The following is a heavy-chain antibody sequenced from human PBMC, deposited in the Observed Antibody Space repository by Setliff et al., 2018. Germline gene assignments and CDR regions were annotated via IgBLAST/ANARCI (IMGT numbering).Heavy chain of an antibody. CDR3: AGQGPIFGSGLIPGFDQ. D-gene: IGHD3-3*01. V-gene: IGHV3-30*02. CDR1: GFVFSSYG. Sequence: GGSLRLSCGASGFVFSSYGLHWVRQAPGKGLEWVAYIHYEGGTAHYADSVKGRFTISRDNSKNTLSLQMSSLRTEDTAIYFCAGQGPIFGSGLIPGFDQWGQGTMVTVSS. J-gene: IGHJ4*02. CDR2: IHYEGGTA.